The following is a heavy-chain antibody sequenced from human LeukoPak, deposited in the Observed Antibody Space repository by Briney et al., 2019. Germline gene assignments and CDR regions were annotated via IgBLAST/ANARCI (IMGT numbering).Heavy chain of an antibody. J-gene: IGHJ3*02. CDR1: GGSFSGYY. D-gene: IGHD2-15*01. CDR3: ARDFPAPGYSSGGSCNDAFDI. CDR2: INHSGST. Sequence: PSETLSLTCAVYGGSFSGYYWSWIRQPPGKGLEWIGEINHSGSTNYNPSLKSRVTMSVDTSKNQFSLKLSSVTAADTAVYYCARDFPAPGYSSGGSCNDAFDIWGQGTMVTVSS. V-gene: IGHV4-34*01.